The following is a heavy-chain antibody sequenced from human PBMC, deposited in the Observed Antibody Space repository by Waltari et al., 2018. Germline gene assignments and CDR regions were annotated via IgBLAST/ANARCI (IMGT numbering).Heavy chain of an antibody. CDR1: GFIFSSYE. CDR2: ISDSDNSK. V-gene: IGHV3-48*03. J-gene: IGHJ6*02. Sequence: EAQLVESGGGLVQPGGSLRPSFAASGFIFSSYEMNWVRQAPGKGLEWISYISDSDNSKFYAESVKGRFTVSRDNAKNSLHLEMNSLRAEDTATYYCVRDGLGSGRTRVDVWGQGTTVTVSS. CDR3: VRDGLGSGRTRVDV. D-gene: IGHD2-2*01.